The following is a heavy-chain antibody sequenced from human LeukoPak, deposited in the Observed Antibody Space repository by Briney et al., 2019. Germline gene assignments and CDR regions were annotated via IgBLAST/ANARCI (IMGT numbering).Heavy chain of an antibody. CDR2: ISSSGSTI. CDR3: ARVNYYDSSGLDY. D-gene: IGHD3-22*01. V-gene: IGHV3-48*03. Sequence: GGSLRLSCAASGFTFSSYEMNWVRQAPGKGLDWVSYISSSGSTIYYADPVKGRFTISRDNAKNSLYLQMNSLRAEDTAVYYCARVNYYDSSGLDYWGQGTLVTVSS. J-gene: IGHJ4*02. CDR1: GFTFSSYE.